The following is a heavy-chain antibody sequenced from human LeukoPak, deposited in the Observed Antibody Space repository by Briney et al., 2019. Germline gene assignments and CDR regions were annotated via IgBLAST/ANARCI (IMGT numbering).Heavy chain of an antibody. V-gene: IGHV3-23*01. CDR1: GFTFSSYG. CDR3: AKELYYHDSSGYYSPYVDY. CDR2: ISGSGGST. D-gene: IGHD3-22*01. J-gene: IGHJ4*02. Sequence: GGSLRLSCAASGFTFSSYGMSWVRQAPGKGLEWVSVISGSGGSTDYADSVKGRFTISRDNSKNTLYLQMNSLRAEDTAVYYCAKELYYHDSSGYYSPYVDYWGQGTLVTVSS.